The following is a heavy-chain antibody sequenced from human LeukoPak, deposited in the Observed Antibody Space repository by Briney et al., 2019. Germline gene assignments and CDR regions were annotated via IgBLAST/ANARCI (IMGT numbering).Heavy chain of an antibody. CDR3: AGGIFGVVITPFDY. D-gene: IGHD3-3*01. CDR1: GGSFSGYY. CDR2: INHSGST. J-gene: IGHJ4*02. V-gene: IGHV4-34*01. Sequence: SETLSLTCAVYGGSFSGYYWSWIRQPPGKGLEWIGEINHSGSTNYNPSLKSRVTISVDTSKNQFSLKLSSVTAADTAVYYCAGGIFGVVITPFDYWGQGTLVTVSS.